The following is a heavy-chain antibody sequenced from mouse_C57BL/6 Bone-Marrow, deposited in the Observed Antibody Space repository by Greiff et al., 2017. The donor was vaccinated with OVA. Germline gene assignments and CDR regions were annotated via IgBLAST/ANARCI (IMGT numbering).Heavy chain of an antibody. J-gene: IGHJ4*01. CDR2: IDPDNGDT. CDR3: ATVYDGYYNYYAMDC. D-gene: IGHD2-3*01. CDR1: GYNITDDY. V-gene: IGHV14-4*01. Sequence: EVQLQESGAELVRPGASVKLSCTASGYNITDDYMHWVKQRPEQGLEWIGWIDPDNGDTEYAPKFQGKATMTADTSSSTAYLQLSSLTSEDTAVYYCATVYDGYYNYYAMDCWGQGTSVTVTS.